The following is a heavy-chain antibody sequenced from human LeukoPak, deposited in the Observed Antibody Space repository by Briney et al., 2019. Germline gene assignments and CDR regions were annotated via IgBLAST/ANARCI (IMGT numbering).Heavy chain of an antibody. CDR3: AKGYYASGSYGWFDT. CDR2: ISGSGGRT. D-gene: IGHD3-10*01. Sequence: PGGSLRLSCAASGFTFSSYGMNWVRQAPGKGLEGVSTISGSGGRTFYGDSVKGRFSISRDISKNTLYLQMNSLRAEDTAVYYCAKGYYASGSYGWFDTWGQGTLVTVSS. J-gene: IGHJ5*02. CDR1: GFTFSSYG. V-gene: IGHV3-23*01.